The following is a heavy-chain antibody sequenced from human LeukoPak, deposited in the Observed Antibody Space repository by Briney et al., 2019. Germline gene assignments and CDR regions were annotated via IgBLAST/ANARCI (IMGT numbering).Heavy chain of an antibody. J-gene: IGHJ4*02. CDR1: GGSFSGYY. Sequence: SETLSLTCAVYGGSFSGYYWSWIRQPPGKGLEWIGEINHSGSTNYNPSLKSRVTISVDTSKNLFSLNLSSVTAADTAVYYCARNYYDTKKPWDWGQGTLVTVSS. V-gene: IGHV4-34*01. D-gene: IGHD3-22*01. CDR3: ARNYYDTKKPWD. CDR2: INHSGST.